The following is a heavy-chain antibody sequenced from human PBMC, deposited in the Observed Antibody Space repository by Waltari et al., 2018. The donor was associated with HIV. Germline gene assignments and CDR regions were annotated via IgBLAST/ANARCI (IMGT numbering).Heavy chain of an antibody. V-gene: IGHV3-30*19. CDR1: GVTFNNDG. D-gene: IGHD5-12*01. J-gene: IGHJ4*02. CDR3: AKDRAFFQVGYSII. Sequence: VRLVASWGAVRQAGRSMRLPCAASGVTFNNDGRHLVRQAPGKGLEWLAVISYDRSTKDYADSVKGRFTISRDNSKKTVYLQMNSLRAEDTAVYYCAKDRAFFQVGYSIIWGQGTLVTVSS. CDR2: ISYDRSTK.